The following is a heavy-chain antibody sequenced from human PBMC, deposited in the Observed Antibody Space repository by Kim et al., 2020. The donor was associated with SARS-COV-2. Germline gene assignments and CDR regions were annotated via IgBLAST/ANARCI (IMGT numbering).Heavy chain of an antibody. J-gene: IGHJ4*02. CDR2: K. CDR3: ARMKAVTTSFDY. Sequence: KYYSTSLKTRLTISKDTSKNQVVLTMTNMDPVDTAKYYCARMKAVTTSFDYWGQGTLVTVSS. V-gene: IGHV2-70*01. D-gene: IGHD4-17*01.